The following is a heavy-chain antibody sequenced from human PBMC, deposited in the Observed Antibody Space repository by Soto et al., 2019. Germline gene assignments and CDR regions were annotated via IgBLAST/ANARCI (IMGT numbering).Heavy chain of an antibody. V-gene: IGHV1-69*01. Sequence: QVQLVQSGAEVKKPGSSVKVSCKASGGTFRSYTFSWVRQSRGQGLEWMGGIVPLFGSTNNAEVVQGRLTLTADESTTTVYMELTSLTSDDPAVYFWARDGDLVTSNRPRGPFDIWGQGTRVTFSS. D-gene: IGHD3-9*01. CDR1: GGTFRSYT. CDR3: ARDGDLVTSNRPRGPFDI. J-gene: IGHJ3*02. CDR2: IVPLFGST.